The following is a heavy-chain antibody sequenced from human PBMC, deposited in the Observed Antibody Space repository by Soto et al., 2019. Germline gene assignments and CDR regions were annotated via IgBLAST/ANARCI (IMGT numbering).Heavy chain of an antibody. D-gene: IGHD3-10*01. J-gene: IGHJ4*02. Sequence: SETLSLTCAVYGGSFSGYYWSWIRQPPGKGLEWIGEINHSGSTNYNPSLKSRVTISVDTSKNHFSLKLSSVTAADTVVFYCARRRNYYGSGSYYPFDYWGQGTLVTVSS. CDR2: INHSGST. CDR3: ARRRNYYGSGSYYPFDY. V-gene: IGHV4-34*01. CDR1: GGSFSGYY.